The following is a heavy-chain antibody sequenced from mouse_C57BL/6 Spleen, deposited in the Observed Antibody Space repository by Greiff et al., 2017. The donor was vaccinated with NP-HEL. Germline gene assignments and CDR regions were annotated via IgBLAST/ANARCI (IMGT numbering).Heavy chain of an antibody. CDR1: GFTFSSYA. D-gene: IGHD4-1*01. CDR2: ISDGGSYT. J-gene: IGHJ2*01. V-gene: IGHV5-4*01. CDR3: ARERNWDGLDY. Sequence: EVMLVESGGGLVKPGGSLKLSCAASGFTFSSYAMSWVRQTPEKRLEWVATISDGGSYTYYPDNVKGRFTISRDNAKNNLYLQMSHLKSEDTAMYYCARERNWDGLDYWGQGTTLTVSS.